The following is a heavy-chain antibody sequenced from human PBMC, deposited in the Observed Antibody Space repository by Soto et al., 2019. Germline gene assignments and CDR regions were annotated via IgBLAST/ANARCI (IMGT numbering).Heavy chain of an antibody. V-gene: IGHV1-69*13. D-gene: IGHD5-12*01. J-gene: IGHJ4*02. Sequence: GDSVKIYCKASGGTFSSYAISWVRQAPGQGLEWMGGIIPIFGTANYAQKFQGRVTITADEPTSTAYMELSSLRSEDTAVYYCARGVEMATIFDASSFFDYWGQGTLVTVS. CDR2: IIPIFGTA. CDR1: GGTFSSYA. CDR3: ARGVEMATIFDASSFFDY.